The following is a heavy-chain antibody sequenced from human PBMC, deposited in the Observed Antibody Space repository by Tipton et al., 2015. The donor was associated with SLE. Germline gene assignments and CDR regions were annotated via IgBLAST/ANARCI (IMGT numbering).Heavy chain of an antibody. J-gene: IGHJ4*02. CDR2: IFYSGTT. CDR3: ARGTGISVD. Sequence: TLSLTCTMSGGSMSSSSNYWGWIRQPPGKGLEWIGSIFYSGTTSGNTYYNPSLKSRVTIVVDTSKNQFSLKVTSVTAADTAVYYCARGTGISVDWGQGTLVTVSS. V-gene: IGHV4-39*07. CDR1: GGSMSSSSNY. D-gene: IGHD6-19*01.